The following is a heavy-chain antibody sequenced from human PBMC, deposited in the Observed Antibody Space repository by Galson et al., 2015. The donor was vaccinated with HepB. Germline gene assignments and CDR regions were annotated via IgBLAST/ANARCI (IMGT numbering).Heavy chain of an antibody. D-gene: IGHD4-23*01. Sequence: SLRLSCAASGFTFSSYGMHWVRQAPGKGLEWVAVISYDGSNKYYADSVKGRFTISRDNSKNTLYLQMNSLRAEGTAVYYCAKGPYSSRWMDVWGQGTTVTVSS. V-gene: IGHV3-30*18. CDR3: AKGPYSSRWMDV. CDR2: ISYDGSNK. J-gene: IGHJ6*02. CDR1: GFTFSSYG.